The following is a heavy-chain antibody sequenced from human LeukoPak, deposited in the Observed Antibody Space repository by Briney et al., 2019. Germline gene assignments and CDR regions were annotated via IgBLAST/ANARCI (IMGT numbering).Heavy chain of an antibody. D-gene: IGHD1-1*01. Sequence: SETLSLACSVSGDSFSYYYWTWIRRPPGGRLEWIGHIYYRGSTKYNPSLKNRVTISVDTSKNQVFLTLTSVSAADTAVYYCARAMRWTSGPVELGWFDRWGQGTLVTVSS. CDR2: IYYRGST. J-gene: IGHJ5*02. CDR1: GDSFSYYY. CDR3: ARAMRWTSGPVELGWFDR. V-gene: IGHV4-59*01.